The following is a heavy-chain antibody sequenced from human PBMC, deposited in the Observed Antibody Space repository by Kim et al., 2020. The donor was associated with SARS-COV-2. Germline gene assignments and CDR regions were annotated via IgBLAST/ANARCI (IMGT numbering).Heavy chain of an antibody. J-gene: IGHJ3*01. Sequence: GGSLRLSCSASGFTFSNYATHWVRQAPGKGLEYVSAISSDGGSTYYADSVKGRFTISRDNSKNMLYVQMSSLRVEDTAIYYCVTRNYYNSGSYYEGAPF. CDR2: ISSDGGST. CDR3: VTRNYYNSGSYYEGAPF. CDR1: GFTFSNYA. V-gene: IGHV3-64*05. D-gene: IGHD3-10*01.